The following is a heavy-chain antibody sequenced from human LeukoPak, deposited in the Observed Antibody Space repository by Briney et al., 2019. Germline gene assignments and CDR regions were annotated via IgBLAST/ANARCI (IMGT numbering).Heavy chain of an antibody. Sequence: SETLSLTCTVSGYSISSGYYWGWIRQPPGKGLEWIGSIYHSGSTYYNPSLKSRVTISVDTSKNQFSLKLSSVTAADTAVYYCARLAYCGGDCYPPVGVDIWGQGTMVTVSS. V-gene: IGHV4-38-2*02. CDR3: ARLAYCGGDCYPPVGVDI. CDR2: IYHSGST. J-gene: IGHJ3*02. CDR1: GYSISSGYY. D-gene: IGHD2-21*02.